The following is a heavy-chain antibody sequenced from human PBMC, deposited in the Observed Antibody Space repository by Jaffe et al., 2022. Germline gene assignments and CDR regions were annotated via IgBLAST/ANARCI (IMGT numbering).Heavy chain of an antibody. CDR1: GFTFSSYW. V-gene: IGHV3-7*01. D-gene: IGHD4-17*01. CDR3: ARETVNYGPYYYYYMDV. J-gene: IGHJ6*03. Sequence: EVQLVESGGGLVQPGGSLRLSCAASGFTFSSYWMSWVRQAPGKGLEWVANIKQDGSEKYYVDSVKGRFTISRDNAKNSLYLQMNSLRAEDTAVYYCARETVNYGPYYYYYMDVWGKGTTVTVSS. CDR2: IKQDGSEK.